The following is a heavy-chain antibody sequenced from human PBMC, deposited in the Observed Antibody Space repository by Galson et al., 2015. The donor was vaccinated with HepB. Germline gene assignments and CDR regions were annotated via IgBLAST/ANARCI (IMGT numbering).Heavy chain of an antibody. J-gene: IGHJ4*02. CDR2: IYAGNSNT. CDR1: GYSFTTYW. Sequence: QSGAEVKKPGESLKISRKGSGYSFTTYWIAWVRQMPGKGLESMGIIYAGNSNTRYNPSFQGQVTISADKSINTVYLQWSSLETSDIAMYYCAANREGSAFDYWGQGTLVTVSS. V-gene: IGHV5-51*01. D-gene: IGHD2/OR15-2a*01. CDR3: AANREGSAFDY.